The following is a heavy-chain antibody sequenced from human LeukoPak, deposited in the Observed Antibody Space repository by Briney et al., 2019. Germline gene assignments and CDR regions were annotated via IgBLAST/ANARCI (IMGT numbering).Heavy chain of an antibody. CDR2: INPNSGGT. Sequence: ASVKVSCKASGYTFTGYYMHWVRQAPGQGLEWMGRINPNSGGTNYAQKFQGRVTMTRDTSISTAYMELSRLRSDDTAVYYCSTRGYSGYDPIIDYWGQGTLVTVSS. V-gene: IGHV1-2*06. CDR3: STRGYSGYDPIIDY. D-gene: IGHD5-12*01. J-gene: IGHJ4*02. CDR1: GYTFTGYY.